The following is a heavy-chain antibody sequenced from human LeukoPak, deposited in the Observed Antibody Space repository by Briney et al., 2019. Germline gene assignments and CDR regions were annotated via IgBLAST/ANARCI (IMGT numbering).Heavy chain of an antibody. CDR1: GYSINNYW. Sequence: GESLQISCKGSGYSINNYWIGWVRQMPWKGLEWMGIIYPADSDIRYSPSFQGQVTISADKSISTAYLQWSSLKASDTAMYYCARQEYCSGGSCYTWFDPWGQGTLVIVSS. V-gene: IGHV5-51*01. D-gene: IGHD2-15*01. CDR3: ARQEYCSGGSCYTWFDP. J-gene: IGHJ5*02. CDR2: IYPADSDI.